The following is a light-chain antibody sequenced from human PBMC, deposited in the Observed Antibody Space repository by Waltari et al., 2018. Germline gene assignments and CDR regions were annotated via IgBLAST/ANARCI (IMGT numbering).Light chain of an antibody. V-gene: IGLV3-9*01. J-gene: IGLJ2*01. CDR1: NIGRKN. Sequence: SYELTQPLSVSVALGQTARITCGENNIGRKNVPWYLQKPGQAPVMVIYSDSNRPSGIPERFSGSNSGNTATLTISRAQAGDEADYYCQVWDSTTVVFGGGTKLTVL. CDR2: SDS. CDR3: QVWDSTTVV.